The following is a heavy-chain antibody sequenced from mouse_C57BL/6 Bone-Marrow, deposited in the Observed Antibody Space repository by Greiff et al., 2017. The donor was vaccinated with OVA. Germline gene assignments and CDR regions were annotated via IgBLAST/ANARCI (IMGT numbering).Heavy chain of an antibody. CDR2: IFSGRGST. CDR1: GYTFTSHW. V-gene: IGHV1-56*01. D-gene: IGHD1-1*01. CDR3: ARSGYYYGYYAMDY. Sequence: QVQLQQSGPELVRPGASVKISCKAPGYTFTSHWMQWVRQRPGQGLEWIGEIFSGRGSTSYNEKFKGTATLTVDTSSSTAYMQLSSLTSEDSAVYFCARSGYYYGYYAMDYWGQGTSVTVSS. J-gene: IGHJ4*01.